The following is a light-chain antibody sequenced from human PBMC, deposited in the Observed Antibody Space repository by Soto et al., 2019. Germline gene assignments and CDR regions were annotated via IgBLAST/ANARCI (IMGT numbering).Light chain of an antibody. V-gene: IGKV1-5*03. J-gene: IGKJ1*01. CDR1: QTISSW. CDR3: QQYNSYPWT. Sequence: DIQMTQSPSTLSVSVGDRGTITCRASQTISSWLAWYQQKPGKAPKLLIYKASSLESGVPSRFSGSGSGTEFTLTISSLQPDDFATYYCQQYNSYPWTVGQGTKVDIK. CDR2: KAS.